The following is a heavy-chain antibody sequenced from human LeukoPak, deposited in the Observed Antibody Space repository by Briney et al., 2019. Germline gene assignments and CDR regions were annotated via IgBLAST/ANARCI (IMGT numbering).Heavy chain of an antibody. CDR3: ARPLGGVSYGGPFDY. CDR2: IIPIFGTA. Sequence: ASVKVSCKASGGTFISYAISWVRQAPGQGLEWMGGIIPIFGTANYAQKFQGRVTITTDESTSTAYMELSSVRSEDTAVYDCARPLGGVSYGGPFDYWGQGTLVTVSS. V-gene: IGHV1-69*05. CDR1: GGTFISYA. D-gene: IGHD3-16*01. J-gene: IGHJ4*02.